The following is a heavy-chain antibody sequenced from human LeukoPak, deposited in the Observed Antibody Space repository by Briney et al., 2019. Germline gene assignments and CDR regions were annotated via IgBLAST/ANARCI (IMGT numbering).Heavy chain of an antibody. CDR1: GGSISSYY. CDR3: ARVVNDYGGNSGLDY. Sequence: SETLSLTCTVSGGSISSYYWSWIRQHPGKGLEWIGYIYYSGGTYYNPSLKSRVTISVDTSKNQFSLKLSSVTAADTAVYYCARVVNDYGGNSGLDYWGQGTLVTVSS. CDR2: IYYSGGT. J-gene: IGHJ4*02. D-gene: IGHD4-23*01. V-gene: IGHV4-59*06.